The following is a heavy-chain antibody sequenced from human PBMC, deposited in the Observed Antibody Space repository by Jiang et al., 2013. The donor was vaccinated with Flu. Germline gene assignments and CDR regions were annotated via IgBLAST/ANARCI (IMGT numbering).Heavy chain of an antibody. CDR1: GDSIITSNYF. CDR2: IFSTGRT. V-gene: IGHV4-39*01. Sequence: LLKPSETLSLTCIVSGDSIITSNYFWAWLRQPPGKRLEWIGSIFSTGRTFYNPSLESRLSISIDTSKNQFSLNLTSLTAADTAVYYCARTPPGDWDDDTPRYYFDYWGQGTLVTVSS. CDR3: ARTPPGDWDDDTPRYYFDY. J-gene: IGHJ4*02. D-gene: IGHD1-26*01.